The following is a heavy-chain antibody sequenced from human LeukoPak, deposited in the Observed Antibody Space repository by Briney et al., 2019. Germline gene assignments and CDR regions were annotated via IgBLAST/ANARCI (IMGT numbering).Heavy chain of an antibody. CDR2: IYSGGST. Sequence: GGSLRLSCAASGFTVSSDFMTWVRQAPGKGLECVSVIYSGGSTYYADSVKGRFTMSRDNSKNTLYLQMNNPRAEDTAVYYCARMTWGFDYWGQGTLVTVSS. CDR1: GFTVSSDF. V-gene: IGHV3-53*01. J-gene: IGHJ4*02. D-gene: IGHD3-16*01. CDR3: ARMTWGFDY.